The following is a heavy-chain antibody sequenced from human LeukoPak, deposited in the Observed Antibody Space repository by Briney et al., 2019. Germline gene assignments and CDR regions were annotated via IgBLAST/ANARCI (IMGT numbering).Heavy chain of an antibody. D-gene: IGHD2-2*01. CDR1: GGSISSSSYY. CDR3: ASTVVPAATLDP. CDR2: IYYSGST. V-gene: IGHV4-39*07. J-gene: IGHJ5*02. Sequence: PSETLSLTCTVSGGSISSSSYYWGWIRQPPGKGLEWIGSIYYSGSTYYNPSLKSRVTISVDTSKNQFSLKLSSVTAADTAVYYCASTVVPAATLDPWGQGTLVTVSS.